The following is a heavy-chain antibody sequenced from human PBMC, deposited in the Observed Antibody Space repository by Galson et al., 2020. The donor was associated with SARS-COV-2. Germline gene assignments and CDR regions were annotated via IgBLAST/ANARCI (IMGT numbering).Heavy chain of an antibody. J-gene: IGHJ4*02. D-gene: IGHD1-26*01. CDR1: GYSFTTYG. V-gene: IGHV5-10-1*01. CDR3: ARRGPGELVSGLDY. CDR2: IDPSDSYT. Sequence: HGESLKISCKGSGYSFTTYGISWVRQMPGKGLEWMGRIDPSDSYTKYSPSFQGHVTISADKSISTAYLQWSSLKASDTAMYFCARRGPGELVSGLDYWGQGTLITVSS.